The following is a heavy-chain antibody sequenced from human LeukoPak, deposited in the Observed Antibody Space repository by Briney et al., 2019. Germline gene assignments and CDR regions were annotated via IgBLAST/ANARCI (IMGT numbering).Heavy chain of an antibody. Sequence: PSETLSLTCAVYGGSFSGYYWSWIRQPPGKGLEWIGEINHSGSTNYNPSLKSRVTISVDTSKNQFSLKLSSVTAADTAVYYCARGLYRSSSTLIWFDPWGQGTLVTVSS. CDR3: ARGLYRSSSTLIWFDP. D-gene: IGHD6-6*01. CDR2: INHSGST. CDR1: GGSFSGYY. J-gene: IGHJ5*02. V-gene: IGHV4-34*01.